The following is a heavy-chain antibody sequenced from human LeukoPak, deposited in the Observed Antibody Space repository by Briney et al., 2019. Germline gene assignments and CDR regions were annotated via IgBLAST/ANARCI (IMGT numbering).Heavy chain of an antibody. Sequence: ASVKVSCKASGYTFTSYAMHWVRQAPGQRLEWMGWVNAGNGNTKYSQKFQGRVTITRDTSASTAYMELSSLRSEDTAVYYCARIEGVITTSYYFDYWGQGTLVTVSS. CDR2: VNAGNGNT. CDR1: GYTFTSYA. J-gene: IGHJ4*02. V-gene: IGHV1-3*01. CDR3: ARIEGVITTSYYFDY. D-gene: IGHD3-9*01.